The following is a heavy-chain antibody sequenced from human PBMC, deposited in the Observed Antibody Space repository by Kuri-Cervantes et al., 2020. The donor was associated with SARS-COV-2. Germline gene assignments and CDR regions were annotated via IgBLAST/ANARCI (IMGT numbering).Heavy chain of an antibody. CDR2: IKQDGSEK. D-gene: IGHD3-9*01. Sequence: GGSLRLSCAASGFTFSSYAMSWVRQAPGKGLEWVANIKQDGSEKYYVDSVKGRFTISRDNAKNSLYLQMNSLRAEDTAVYYCARDGYFDWLFQGDYFDYWGQGTLVTVSS. J-gene: IGHJ4*02. CDR1: GFTFSSYA. CDR3: ARDGYFDWLFQGDYFDY. V-gene: IGHV3-7*01.